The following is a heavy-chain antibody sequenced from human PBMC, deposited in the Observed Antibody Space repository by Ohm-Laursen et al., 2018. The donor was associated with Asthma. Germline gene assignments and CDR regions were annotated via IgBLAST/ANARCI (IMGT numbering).Heavy chain of an antibody. Sequence: SETLSLTCTVSGGSISSYYWSWIRQPPGKGLEWIGYIYYSGSTNYNPSLKSRVTISVDTSKNQFSLKLSSVTAADTAVYYCARGTSYSGSYPHWGQGTLVTVSS. D-gene: IGHD1-26*01. J-gene: IGHJ4*02. CDR2: IYYSGST. V-gene: IGHV4-59*01. CDR3: ARGTSYSGSYPH. CDR1: GGSISSYY.